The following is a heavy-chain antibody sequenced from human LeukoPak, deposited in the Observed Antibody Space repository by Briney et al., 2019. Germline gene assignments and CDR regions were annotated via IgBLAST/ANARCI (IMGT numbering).Heavy chain of an antibody. V-gene: IGHV4-34*01. CDR3: ARGGEQQLAFDY. D-gene: IGHD6-13*01. CDR2: INHSGST. J-gene: IGHJ4*02. Sequence: SETLSLTCAVYGGSFSGYYWSWIRQPPGKGLEWIGEINHSGSTNYNPSLKSRVTISVDTSKNQFSLKLSSVTTADTAVYYCARGGEQQLAFDYRGQGTLVTVSS. CDR1: GGSFSGYY.